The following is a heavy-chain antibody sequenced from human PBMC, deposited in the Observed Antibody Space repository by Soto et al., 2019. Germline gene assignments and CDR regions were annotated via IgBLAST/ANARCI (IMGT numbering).Heavy chain of an antibody. CDR2: IYYSGST. V-gene: IGHV4-59*01. Sequence: QVQLQESGPGLVKPSETLSLTCTVSGGSISSYYWSWIRQPPGKGLEWIGYIYYSGSTNYNPSLQRRSTISVATTKHQFFLKLSSVTAAATAVYYCARAPAPLYSSSWYSFDYWGQGTLVTVSS. CDR1: GGSISSYY. J-gene: IGHJ4*02. CDR3: ARAPAPLYSSSWYSFDY. D-gene: IGHD6-13*01.